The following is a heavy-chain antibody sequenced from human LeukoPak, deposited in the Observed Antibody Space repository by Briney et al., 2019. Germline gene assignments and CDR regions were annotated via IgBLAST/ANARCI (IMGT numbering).Heavy chain of an antibody. J-gene: IGHJ4*02. V-gene: IGHV1-2*02. D-gene: IGHD3-10*02. Sequence: ASVKVSCKASGYTFTGYYLHWVRQAPGQGLEWMGWINPNSGDTNYAQTFQGRVTMTRDTSINTAYMELSRLSSADTAVYHCARDLTMFLVVPGYWGQGSLVTVSS. CDR3: ARDLTMFLVVPGY. CDR1: GYTFTGYY. CDR2: INPNSGDT.